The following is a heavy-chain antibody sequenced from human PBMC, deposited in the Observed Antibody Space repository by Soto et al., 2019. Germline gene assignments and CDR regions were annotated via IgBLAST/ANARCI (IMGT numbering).Heavy chain of an antibody. V-gene: IGHV3-30*18. CDR2: ISYDGSDT. Sequence: EQLAESGGGVVQSGRSLRLSCEASGFTFSSFGMHWVRQAPGKGLEWVAVISYDGSDTYFADSVKGRFTISRDNSKNTVYLQMNSLRVEDTAVYYCVKDIHFLGIWYFDIWGRGSLVSVSS. D-gene: IGHD3-16*01. CDR3: VKDIHFLGIWYFDI. J-gene: IGHJ2*01. CDR1: GFTFSSFG.